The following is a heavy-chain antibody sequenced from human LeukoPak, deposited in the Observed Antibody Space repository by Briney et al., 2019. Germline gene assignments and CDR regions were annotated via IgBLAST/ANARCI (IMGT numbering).Heavy chain of an antibody. CDR1: GGSISRSSYY. Sequence: SETLSFTCIVPGGSISRSSYYWGWIRQTPGKGLEWIGYMYYSGSTNYNPSLKSRVTISVDTSKNQFSLKLSSVTAADTAVYYCASGYSSHDAFDIWGQGTMVTVSS. J-gene: IGHJ3*02. CDR2: MYYSGST. D-gene: IGHD6-13*01. CDR3: ASGYSSHDAFDI. V-gene: IGHV4-61*05.